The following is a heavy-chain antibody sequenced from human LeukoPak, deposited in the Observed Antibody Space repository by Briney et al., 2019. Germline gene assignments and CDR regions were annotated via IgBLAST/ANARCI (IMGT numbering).Heavy chain of an antibody. J-gene: IGHJ4*02. CDR1: GFSFSGNW. CDR3: ARGPNSNWSGLDF. D-gene: IGHD6-6*01. Sequence: PGGSLRLSCTASGFSFSGNWMHWVRQLPGKGLVWVSRISPTGSTTSYADSVKGRFTVSRDNAKNTLYLQVNNLRAEDTAVYYCARGPNSNWSGLDFWGQGTLLTVSS. CDR2: ISPTGSTT. V-gene: IGHV3-74*01.